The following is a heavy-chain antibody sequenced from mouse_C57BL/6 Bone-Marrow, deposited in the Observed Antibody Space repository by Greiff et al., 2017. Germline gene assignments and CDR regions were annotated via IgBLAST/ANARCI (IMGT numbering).Heavy chain of an antibody. J-gene: IGHJ4*01. CDR2: ISYDGRN. CDR3: ARDHITTVVATPYAMDY. D-gene: IGHD1-1*01. V-gene: IGHV3-6*01. CDR1: GYSITSGYY. Sequence: EVKLQESGPGLVKPSQSLSLTCSVTGYSITSGYYWNWIRQFPGNKLEWMGYISYDGRNNYNPSLNNRISFTRDTSKNQFFLKLNSVTTEDTATYYCARDHITTVVATPYAMDYWGQGTSVTVSS.